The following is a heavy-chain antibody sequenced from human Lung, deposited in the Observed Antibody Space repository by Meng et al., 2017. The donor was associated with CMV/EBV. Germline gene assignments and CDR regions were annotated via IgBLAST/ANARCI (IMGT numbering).Heavy chain of an antibody. CDR1: GLTFSDAW. CDR3: STRRKFRGVDHFDY. J-gene: IGHJ4*02. D-gene: IGHD3-10*01. CDR2: IKGKTDGETT. Sequence: SXAASGLTFSDAWMTWVRQAPGKGLEWVGRIKGKTDGETTDYAAPVKGRFTISRDDSKDMVYLQMNSLKTEDTAVYYCSTRRKFRGVDHFDYWGQGXLVTVSS. V-gene: IGHV3-15*01.